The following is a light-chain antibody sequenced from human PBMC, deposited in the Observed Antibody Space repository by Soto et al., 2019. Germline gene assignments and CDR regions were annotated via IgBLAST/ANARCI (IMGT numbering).Light chain of an antibody. J-gene: IGLJ2*01. V-gene: IGLV1-44*01. Sequence: QSVLTQPPSASGTPGQRVTLSCSGSSSNIGRNTVNWYQQFPGTAPKLLIHSNNQRPSGVPDRFSGSKSGTSASLAISGLQSEDEADYYCAAWDDSLNGVLFGGGTKLTVL. CDR1: SSNIGRNT. CDR2: SNN. CDR3: AAWDDSLNGVL.